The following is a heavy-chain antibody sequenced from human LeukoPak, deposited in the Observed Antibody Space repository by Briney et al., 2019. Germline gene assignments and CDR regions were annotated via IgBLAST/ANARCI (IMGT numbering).Heavy chain of an antibody. CDR3: ARGGFPPKFYGIDL. Sequence: PGGSLRLSCAAYGFTFSSHAMHWVRQAPGRGLKWVAVISFDGSNKYYADSVKGRFTISRDNSKNTLYLQMNSLSAEDTAVYYCARGGFPPKFYGIDLWGHGTTVTVAS. D-gene: IGHD2-21*01. J-gene: IGHJ6*02. CDR2: ISFDGSNK. V-gene: IGHV3-30*04. CDR1: GFTFSSHA.